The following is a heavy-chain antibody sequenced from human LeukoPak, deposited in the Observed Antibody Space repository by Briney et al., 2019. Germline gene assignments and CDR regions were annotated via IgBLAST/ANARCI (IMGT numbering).Heavy chain of an antibody. CDR3: AREFLSAAGTRGYFDP. CDR1: GGSINSGNYY. Sequence: PAETLSLTCTVSGGSINSGNYYWSWIRQPAGKGLEWIGRIYTSGSTNTHPSLRGRVMMSLDTSKNQFPLRLSSVTAADTASYYCAREFLSAAGTRGYFDPWGQGSLVTVSS. D-gene: IGHD6-13*01. CDR2: IYTSGST. J-gene: IGHJ5*02. V-gene: IGHV4-61*02.